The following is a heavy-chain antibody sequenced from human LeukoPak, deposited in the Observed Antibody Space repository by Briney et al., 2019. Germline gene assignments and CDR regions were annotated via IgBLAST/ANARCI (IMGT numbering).Heavy chain of an antibody. V-gene: IGHV3-21*01. CDR1: GFTFSSYS. CDR3: ARDHEKGLLWFGESPFDY. D-gene: IGHD3-10*01. CDR2: ISSSSSYI. J-gene: IGHJ4*02. Sequence: PGGTLRLSCTASGFTFSSYSMNWVRQAPGKGLEWVSSISSSSSYIYYADSVKGRFTISRDNAKNSLYLQMNSLRAEDTAVYYCARDHEKGLLWFGESPFDYWGQGTLVTVSS.